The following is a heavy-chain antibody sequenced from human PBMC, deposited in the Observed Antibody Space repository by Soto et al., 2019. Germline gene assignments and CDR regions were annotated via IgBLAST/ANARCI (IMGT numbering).Heavy chain of an antibody. Sequence: ASVKVSCKASGYTFTSYGISWVRQAPGQGLEWMGWISAYNGNTNYAQKLQGRVTMTTDTSTSTAYMELRSLRSDDTAVYYCVRQGIGVLHGLVDVWGQGTTVTVSS. CDR2: ISAYNGNT. J-gene: IGHJ6*02. CDR1: GYTFTSYG. CDR3: VRQGIGVLHGLVDV. V-gene: IGHV1-18*01. D-gene: IGHD3-10*01.